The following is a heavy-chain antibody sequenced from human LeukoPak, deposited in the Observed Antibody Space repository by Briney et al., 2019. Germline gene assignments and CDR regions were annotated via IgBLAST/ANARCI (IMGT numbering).Heavy chain of an antibody. D-gene: IGHD3-16*01. CDR3: ARVKDPGGYYYYYYMDI. V-gene: IGHV4-34*01. Sequence: SETLSLTCAVYGGSFSGDFWTWIRQPPGKGLEWIGEINHSGSTNYNPSLKSRVTISVDTSKNQFSLKVSSVTAADTAVYYCARVKDPGGYYYYYYMDIWGKGNTVTVSS. CDR1: GGSFSGDF. J-gene: IGHJ6*03. CDR2: INHSGST.